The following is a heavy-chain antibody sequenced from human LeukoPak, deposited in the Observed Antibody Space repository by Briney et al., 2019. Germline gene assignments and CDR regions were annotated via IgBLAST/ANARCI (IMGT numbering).Heavy chain of an antibody. V-gene: IGHV1-8*01. CDR2: MNPNSGNT. J-gene: IGHJ3*02. D-gene: IGHD3-22*01. CDR1: GYTFTSYD. CDR3: ARGRFTMIVVAYDAFDI. Sequence: ASVKVSCKASGYTFTSYDINWVRQATGQGLEWMGWMNPNSGNTGYAQKFQGRVTMTRNTSISTAYMELSSLRSEDTAVYYCARGRFTMIVVAYDAFDIWGQGTMVTVSS.